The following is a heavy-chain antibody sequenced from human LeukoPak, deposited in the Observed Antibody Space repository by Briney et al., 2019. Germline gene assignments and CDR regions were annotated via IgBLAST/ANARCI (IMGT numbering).Heavy chain of an antibody. CDR3: AKGGHYYDSSGYPDAFDI. V-gene: IGHV3-23*01. Sequence: PGGSLRLSCAASGFTFSSYAMSWVRQAPGKGLEWVSAISGSGGSTYYADSVKGRFTISRDNSENTLYLQMNSPRAEDTAVYYCAKGGHYYDSSGYPDAFDIWGQGTMVTVSS. CDR1: GFTFSSYA. CDR2: ISGSGGST. J-gene: IGHJ3*02. D-gene: IGHD3-22*01.